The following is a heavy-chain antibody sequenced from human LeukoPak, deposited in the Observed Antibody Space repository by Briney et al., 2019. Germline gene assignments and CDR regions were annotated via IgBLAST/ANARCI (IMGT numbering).Heavy chain of an antibody. V-gene: IGHV3-66*02. CDR2: IYSGGSI. CDR3: ARETAYCSSTSCYHSGAFDI. CDR1: GFTVSSNY. Sequence: GGSLRLSCAAPGFTVSSNYMSWVRQAPGKGLEWVSVIYSGGSIYYADSVKGRFTISRDNSKNTLYLQMNSLRAEDTAVYYCARETAYCSSTSCYHSGAFDIWGQGTMVTVSS. J-gene: IGHJ3*02. D-gene: IGHD2-2*01.